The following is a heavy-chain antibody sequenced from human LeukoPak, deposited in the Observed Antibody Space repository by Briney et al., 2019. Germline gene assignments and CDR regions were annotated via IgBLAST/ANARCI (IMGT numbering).Heavy chain of an antibody. CDR3: ARSITGNAFDI. V-gene: IGHV3-74*01. CDR1: GFTFGSYW. CDR2: LNEDGTTI. Sequence: GGSLRLSCAASGFTFGSYWMHWFRQPPGKGLVWVSRLNEDGTTITYADSVKGRFTISRDNAKNRLYLQLNSLRVDDTAVYYCARSITGNAFDIWGQGTLVIVSS. D-gene: IGHD1-20*01. J-gene: IGHJ3*02.